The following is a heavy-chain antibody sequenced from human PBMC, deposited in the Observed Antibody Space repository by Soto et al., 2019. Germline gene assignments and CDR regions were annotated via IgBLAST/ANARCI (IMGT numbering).Heavy chain of an antibody. V-gene: IGHV3-53*02. D-gene: IGHD2-2*01. J-gene: IGHJ1*01. Sequence: EVQLVETGGGLIQPGGSLRLSCAASGFTVSSNYMSWVRQAPGKGLEWVSVIYSGGSTYYADSVKGRFTISRDNSKNTLYLQMNSLRAEDTAVYYCASLFPSAEYFQHWGQGTLVTVSS. CDR1: GFTVSSNY. CDR2: IYSGGST. CDR3: ASLFPSAEYFQH.